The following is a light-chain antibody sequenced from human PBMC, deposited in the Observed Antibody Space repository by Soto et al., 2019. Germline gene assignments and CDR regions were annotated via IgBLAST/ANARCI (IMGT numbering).Light chain of an antibody. CDR1: QSLVHSDGHTY. CDR2: KVS. J-gene: IGKJ1*01. Sequence: DIVMTQTPLSSPVTLGQPASISCRSSQSLVHSDGHTYLSWLHQRPGQPPRVLIYKVSNRFAGVPDRFSGSGAVTDFTLKISRVEAEDVGVYYCMQATQYPRTFGQGTKVEIE. V-gene: IGKV2-24*01. CDR3: MQATQYPRT.